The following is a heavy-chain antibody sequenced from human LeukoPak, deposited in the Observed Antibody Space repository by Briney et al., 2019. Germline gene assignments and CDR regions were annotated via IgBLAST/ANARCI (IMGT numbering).Heavy chain of an antibody. CDR1: GYTFTGYY. CDR3: ARRPGSGELLTVGNWFDP. V-gene: IGHV1-2*06. D-gene: IGHD3-10*01. CDR2: INPNSGGT. Sequence: ASVKVSCKASGYTFTGYYMHWVRQAPGQGLEWMGRINPNSGGTNYAQKFQGRVTMTRDTSISTAYMELSGLRSDDTAVYYCARRPGSGELLTVGNWFDPWGQGTLVTVSS. J-gene: IGHJ5*02.